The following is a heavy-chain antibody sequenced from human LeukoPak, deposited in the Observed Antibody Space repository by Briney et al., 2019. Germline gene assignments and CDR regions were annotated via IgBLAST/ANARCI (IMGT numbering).Heavy chain of an antibody. CDR1: GGSISPYF. CDR2: VYTDGST. CDR3: ARRQIYFDY. V-gene: IGHV4-4*08. Sequence: PSETLSLTCTVSGGSISPYFWSWLRQPPGKGLEWIGYVYTDGSTKYNPSLKSRVTISLDTSKNQLSLKLSSVTAADTAGYYCARRQIYFDYWGQGTLVTVSS. J-gene: IGHJ4*02.